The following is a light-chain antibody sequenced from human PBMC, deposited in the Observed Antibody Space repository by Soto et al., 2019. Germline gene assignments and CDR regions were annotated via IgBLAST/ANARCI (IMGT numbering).Light chain of an antibody. CDR2: SNN. CDR1: SSNIGSNI. CDR3: VAWDDSLNGPV. Sequence: QSVLTQPTSASGTPGQRVTISGSGSSSNIGSNIVNWYQQLPGTAPRLLIYSNNQRPSGVPDRFSGSKSGTSASLAISGLQSEDEADYYCVAWDDSLNGPVFGGGTKLTVL. V-gene: IGLV1-44*01. J-gene: IGLJ2*01.